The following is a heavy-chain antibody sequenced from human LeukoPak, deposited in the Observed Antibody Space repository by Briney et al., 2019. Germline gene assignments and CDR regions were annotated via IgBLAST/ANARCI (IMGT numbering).Heavy chain of an antibody. CDR3: AKVGIYCSSTSCLSFFDY. J-gene: IGHJ4*02. CDR2: IDKDGRKT. V-gene: IGHV3-23*03. Sequence: GGSLRLSCAASGFTLGAFAMHWVRQAPGKGLEWVSLIDKDGRKTYYADSVKGRFTISRDNSKNTLYLQMNSLRAEDTAVYYCAKVGIYCSSTSCLSFFDYWGQGTLVTVSS. CDR1: GFTLGAFA. D-gene: IGHD2-2*01.